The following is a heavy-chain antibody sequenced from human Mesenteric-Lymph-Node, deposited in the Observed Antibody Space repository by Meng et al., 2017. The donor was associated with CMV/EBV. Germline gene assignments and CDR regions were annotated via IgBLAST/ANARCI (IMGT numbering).Heavy chain of an antibody. CDR1: GYTDTTYG. J-gene: IGHJ4*02. V-gene: IGHV1-18*01. D-gene: IGHD3-22*01. CDR3: ASKVEPYYYDDTGYLN. Sequence: SGYTDTTYGITWVRQAPGQGLEWMEWISAYNDLTNSAQKLQGRVTMTIDTPTSTAYMELRSLRSDDTAVYYCASKVEPYYYDDTGYLNWGQGTLVTVSS. CDR2: ISAYNDLT.